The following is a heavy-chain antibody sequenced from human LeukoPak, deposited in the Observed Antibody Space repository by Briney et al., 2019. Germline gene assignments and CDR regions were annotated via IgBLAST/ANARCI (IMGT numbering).Heavy chain of an antibody. CDR3: ARQATMVRGVIISWFDP. CDR1: GGSISSYY. J-gene: IGHJ5*02. D-gene: IGHD3-10*01. CDR2: VYYSGST. V-gene: IGHV4-59*08. Sequence: SETLSLTCTVSGGSISSYYWSWIRQPPGKGLEWIGYVYYSGSTNYNPSLKSRVTISVDTSKNQFSLKLSSVTAADTAVYCCARQATMVRGVIISWFDPWGQGTLVTVSS.